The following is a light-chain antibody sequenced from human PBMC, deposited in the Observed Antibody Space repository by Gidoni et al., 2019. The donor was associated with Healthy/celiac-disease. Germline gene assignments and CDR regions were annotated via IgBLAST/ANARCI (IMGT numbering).Light chain of an antibody. Sequence: EIVLTQSPGTLSLSPGERATLSCRASQSVSSSYLAWYQQKPGQAPRLHIYGASSRATGNPDRFSGSGAGTDFTLTISRLEPEKFAVYYCQQYGSSPRTFGQXTKVEIK. CDR3: QQYGSSPRT. V-gene: IGKV3-20*01. CDR1: QSVSSSY. J-gene: IGKJ1*01. CDR2: GAS.